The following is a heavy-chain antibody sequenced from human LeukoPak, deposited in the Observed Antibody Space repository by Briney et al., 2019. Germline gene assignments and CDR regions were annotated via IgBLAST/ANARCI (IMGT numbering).Heavy chain of an antibody. V-gene: IGHV3-30*18. J-gene: IGHJ4*02. Sequence: SLRLSCAASGFTFSSYGMHWVRQAPGKGLEWVAVISYDGSDKYYADSVKGRFTISRDNSKNTLYLQMNSLRAEDTAVYYCAKDFSRGHSSSLIGGFDYWGQGTLVTVSS. CDR3: AKDFSRGHSSSLIGGFDY. CDR1: GFTFSSYG. D-gene: IGHD6-13*01. CDR2: ISYDGSDK.